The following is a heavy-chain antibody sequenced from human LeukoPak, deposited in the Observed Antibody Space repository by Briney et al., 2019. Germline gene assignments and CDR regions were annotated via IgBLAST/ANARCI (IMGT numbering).Heavy chain of an antibody. V-gene: IGHV3-21*01. CDR1: GFTFSSYS. Sequence: GGSLRLSCAASGFTFSSYSMNWVRQAPGKGLEWVSSISSSSSYIYYADSVKGRFTISRDNAKDSLYLQMNSLRAEDTAVYYCARAGVGYSSGWYAGDYFDYWGQGTLVTVSS. CDR2: ISSSSSYI. CDR3: ARAGVGYSSGWYAGDYFDY. D-gene: IGHD6-19*01. J-gene: IGHJ4*02.